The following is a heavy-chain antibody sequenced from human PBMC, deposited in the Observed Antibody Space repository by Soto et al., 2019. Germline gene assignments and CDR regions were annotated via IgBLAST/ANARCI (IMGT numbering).Heavy chain of an antibody. Sequence: PSETLSLTCTVSGGSISSGDYYWSWIRQPPGKGLEWIGYIYYSGSTYYNPSLKSRVTISVDTSKNQFSLKLSSVTAADTAVYYCVIECIAARLRSGPYYGMDVWGQGTTVTVSS. CDR1: GGSISSGDYY. D-gene: IGHD6-6*01. CDR2: IYYSGST. J-gene: IGHJ6*02. V-gene: IGHV4-30-4*01. CDR3: VIECIAARLRSGPYYGMDV.